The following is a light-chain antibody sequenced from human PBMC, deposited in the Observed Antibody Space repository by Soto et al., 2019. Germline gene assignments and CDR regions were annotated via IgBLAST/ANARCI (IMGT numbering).Light chain of an antibody. CDR3: QQHNAWPLT. CDR2: GGF. CDR1: QTLRNK. Sequence: IVLTQSPGTLSVSPGERVILSCRASQTLRNKLAWYQQKPGQAPRLLIYGGFTRATGIPARFSGSGSGTEFTITITSLQSGDFAIYYCQQHNAWPLTFGPGTKLDLK. V-gene: IGKV3-15*01. J-gene: IGKJ3*01.